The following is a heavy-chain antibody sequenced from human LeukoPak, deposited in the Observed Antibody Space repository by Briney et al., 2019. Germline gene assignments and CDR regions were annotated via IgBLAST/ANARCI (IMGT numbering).Heavy chain of an antibody. D-gene: IGHD6-13*01. V-gene: IGHV1-8*01. CDR3: ARGVSERFYSSSYIKDY. Sequence: ASVKVSCKASGYTFTSYDINWVRQATGQGLEWMGWMNPNSGNTGYAQKFQGRVTMTRNTSISTAYMELSSLRSEDTAVYYCARGVSERFYSSSYIKDYWGQGTLVTVSS. J-gene: IGHJ4*02. CDR1: GYTFTSYD. CDR2: MNPNSGNT.